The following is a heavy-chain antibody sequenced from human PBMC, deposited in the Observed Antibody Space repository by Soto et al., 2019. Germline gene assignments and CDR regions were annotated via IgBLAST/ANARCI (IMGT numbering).Heavy chain of an antibody. J-gene: IGHJ4*02. D-gene: IGHD1-7*01. Sequence: HPGGSLRLSCAASGFTFANYAMSWVRQAPGKGLEWVSSISANGGRTYYADSVKGRFTISRDNSKNTLYLQMISLRAEHTALYYCAKLSLSETTQAALDSWGQGTLVTVSS. CDR1: GFTFANYA. V-gene: IGHV3-23*01. CDR3: AKLSLSETTQAALDS. CDR2: ISANGGRT.